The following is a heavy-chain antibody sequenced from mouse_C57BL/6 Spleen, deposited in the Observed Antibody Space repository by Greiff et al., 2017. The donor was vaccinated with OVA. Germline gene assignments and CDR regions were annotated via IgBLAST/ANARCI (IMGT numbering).Heavy chain of an antibody. CDR2: IDPSDSET. Sequence: QVQLQQPGAELVRPGSSVKLSCKASGYTFTSYWMHWVKQRPIQGLEWIGNIDPSDSETHYNQKFKDKATLTVDKSSSTAYMQLSSLTSEDSAVYYCARGAPNGYLDDWGQGTTLTVSS. D-gene: IGHD1-1*02. J-gene: IGHJ2*01. CDR1: GYTFTSYW. CDR3: ARGAPNGYLDD. V-gene: IGHV1-52*01.